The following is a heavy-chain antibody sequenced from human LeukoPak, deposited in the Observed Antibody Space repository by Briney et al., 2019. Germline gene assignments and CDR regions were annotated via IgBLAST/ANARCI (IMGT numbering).Heavy chain of an antibody. Sequence: SETLSLTCTVSGGSISSYYWSWIRQPAGKGLEWIGRIYTSGSTNYNPSLKSRVTISVDTSKNQFSLKLSSVTAADTAVYYCAREGWELPNYRYYFDYWGQGTLVTVSS. CDR1: GGSISSYY. CDR3: AREGWELPNYRYYFDY. J-gene: IGHJ4*02. CDR2: IYTSGST. D-gene: IGHD2-15*01. V-gene: IGHV4-4*07.